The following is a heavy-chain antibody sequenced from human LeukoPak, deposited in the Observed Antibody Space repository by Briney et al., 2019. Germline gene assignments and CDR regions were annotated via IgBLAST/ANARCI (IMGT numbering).Heavy chain of an antibody. CDR2: TYYGGTS. J-gene: IGHJ3*02. CDR3: ARGGDDYGNLGI. V-gene: IGHV4-31*03. CDR1: GGSITRSGYSY. D-gene: IGHD4-17*01. Sequence: PSETLSLTCTVSGGSITRSGYSYWTWIRQHPGKGLEWIGFTYYGGTSHYHTSLQSRVTISVDTSKNQFSLRLNSVTAADTAVYYCARGGDDYGNLGIWGQGTMVTVSS.